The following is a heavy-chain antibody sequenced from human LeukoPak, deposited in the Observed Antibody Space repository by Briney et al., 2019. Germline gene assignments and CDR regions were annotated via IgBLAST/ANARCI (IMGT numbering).Heavy chain of an antibody. CDR3: ARGQSWAFDY. CDR2: IKPDGSEQ. Sequence: GGSLRLSCAASGFTFSTYWMSWVRQAPGKGLEWVANIKPDGSEQYYVDSVEGRFTFSRDNAKNSVSLQMNSLRAEDTAVYYCARGQSWAFDYWGQGTLVTVSS. V-gene: IGHV3-7*05. D-gene: IGHD1-26*01. CDR1: GFTFSTYW. J-gene: IGHJ4*02.